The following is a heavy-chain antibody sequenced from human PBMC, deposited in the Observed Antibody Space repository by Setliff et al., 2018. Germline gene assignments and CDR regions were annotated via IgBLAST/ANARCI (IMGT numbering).Heavy chain of an antibody. CDR1: GFTFSSYT. D-gene: IGHD2-2*01. V-gene: IGHV3-21*01. CDR2: LDSSSTWI. J-gene: IGHJ4*02. CDR3: ARSENCFSTHCPPYDY. Sequence: GSLRLSCAASGFTFSSYTMNWVRQAPGQGLEWVSSLDSSSTWIYYADSVKGRFTISRDNAKNSLYLQMNSLRAEETATYYCARSENCFSTHCPPYDYWGQGTLVTVSS.